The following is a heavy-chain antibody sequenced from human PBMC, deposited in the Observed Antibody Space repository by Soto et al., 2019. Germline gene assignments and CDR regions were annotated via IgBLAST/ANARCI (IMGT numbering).Heavy chain of an antibody. Sequence: ASVKVSCKASGYTFTSYAMHWVRQAPGQRLEWMGWINAGNGNTKYSQKFQGRVTITRDTSASTAYMELSSLISEDTAVYYCARFRRATVTTRLNDAFDIWGQGTMVTVSS. CDR3: ARFRRATVTTRLNDAFDI. D-gene: IGHD4-17*01. CDR2: INAGNGNT. V-gene: IGHV1-3*01. J-gene: IGHJ3*02. CDR1: GYTFTSYA.